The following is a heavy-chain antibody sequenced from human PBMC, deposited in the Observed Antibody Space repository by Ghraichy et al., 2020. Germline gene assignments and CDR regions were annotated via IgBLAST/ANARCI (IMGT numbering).Heavy chain of an antibody. D-gene: IGHD2-15*01. Sequence: GGSLRLSCAASGFTFSNYAMSWVRQAPGKGLEWVSAISASGGSTYYSDSVKGRFTISRDNSRNMLYLQMNSLRGEDTAAYYCAKVAYVEVGYWGQGTLVTVSS. V-gene: IGHV3-23*01. J-gene: IGHJ4*02. CDR2: ISASGGST. CDR3: AKVAYVEVGY. CDR1: GFTFSNYA.